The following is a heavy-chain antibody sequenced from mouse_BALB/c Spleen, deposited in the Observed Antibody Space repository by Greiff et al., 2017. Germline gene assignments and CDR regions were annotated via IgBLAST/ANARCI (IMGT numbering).Heavy chain of an antibody. CDR3: ARDLLWLRAPYYFDY. CDR1: GFSLTSYG. D-gene: IGHD2-2*01. V-gene: IGHV2-9*02. CDR2: IWAGGST. Sequence: QVQLQQSGPGLVAPSQSLSITCTVSGFSLTSYGVHWVRQPPGKGLEWLGVIWAGGSTNYNSALMSRLSISKDNSKSQVFLKMNSLQTDDTAMYYCARDLLWLRAPYYFDYWGQGTTLTVSS. J-gene: IGHJ2*01.